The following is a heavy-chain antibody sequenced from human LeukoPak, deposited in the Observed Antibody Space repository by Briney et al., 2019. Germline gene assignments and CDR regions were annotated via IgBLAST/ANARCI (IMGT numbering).Heavy chain of an antibody. Sequence: GGSLRLSCAASGFTFSSYAMHWVRQAPGKGLEWVAVISYDGSNKYYADSVKGRFTISRDNSKNTLYLQMNSLRAEDTAVYYCARDPITIFGVVIARFDYWGQGTLVTVSS. CDR3: ARDPITIFGVVIARFDY. CDR2: ISYDGSNK. J-gene: IGHJ4*02. CDR1: GFTFSSYA. D-gene: IGHD3-3*01. V-gene: IGHV3-30-3*01.